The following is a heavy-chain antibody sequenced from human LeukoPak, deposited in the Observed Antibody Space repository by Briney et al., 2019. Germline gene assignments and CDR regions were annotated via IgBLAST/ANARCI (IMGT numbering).Heavy chain of an antibody. CDR1: GGSVSSGSYY. CDR2: IYYSGST. D-gene: IGHD4-17*01. CDR3: ARVHTTVTTYYFDY. J-gene: IGHJ4*02. V-gene: IGHV4-61*01. Sequence: SETLSLTCTVSGGSVSSGSYYWSWIRQPPGEGLEWIGYIYYSGSTNYNPSLKSRVTISVDTSKNQFSLKLSSVTAADTAVYYCARVHTTVTTYYFDYWGQGTLVTVSS.